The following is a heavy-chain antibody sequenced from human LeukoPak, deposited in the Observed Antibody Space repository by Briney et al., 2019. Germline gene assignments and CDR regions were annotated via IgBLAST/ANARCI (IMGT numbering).Heavy chain of an antibody. Sequence: PSETLSLTCTVSGGSISSGGYYWSWIRQYPGKGLEWIGYIYYSGSTYYNPSLKSRVTISVDTSKNQFSLKLSSVTAADTAVYYCARVPYYYDSSGYYYGAFDIWGQGTMVTVSS. V-gene: IGHV4-31*03. CDR2: IYYSGST. CDR3: ARVPYYYDSSGYYYGAFDI. J-gene: IGHJ3*02. D-gene: IGHD3-22*01. CDR1: GGSISSGGYY.